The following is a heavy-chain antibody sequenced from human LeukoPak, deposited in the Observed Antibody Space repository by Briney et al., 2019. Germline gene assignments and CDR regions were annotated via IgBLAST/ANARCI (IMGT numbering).Heavy chain of an antibody. D-gene: IGHD2-2*02. CDR1: GGSISSYY. CDR3: ARLDCSSTSCYN. Sequence: SETMSLTCTVSGGSISSYYWSWIRQPAGKGLEWIGRIYTSGSTNYNPSLKSRVTMSVDTSKNQFSLKLSSVTAADTAVYYCARLDCSSTSCYNWGQGTLVTVSS. CDR2: IYTSGST. J-gene: IGHJ4*02. V-gene: IGHV4-4*07.